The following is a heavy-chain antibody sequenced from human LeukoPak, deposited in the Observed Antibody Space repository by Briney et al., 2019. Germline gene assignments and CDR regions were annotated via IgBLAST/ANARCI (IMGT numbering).Heavy chain of an antibody. CDR1: GFTFSSYG. CDR3: ANENYYGSGSYPDY. D-gene: IGHD3-10*01. CDR2: ISYDGSNK. Sequence: AGGSLRLSCAASGFTFSSYGIHWVRQAPGKGLEWAALISYDGSNKYYADSVKGRFTISRDNSKNTLYLQMNSLRAEDTAVYYCANENYYGSGSYPDYWGQGTLVTVSS. V-gene: IGHV3-30*18. J-gene: IGHJ4*02.